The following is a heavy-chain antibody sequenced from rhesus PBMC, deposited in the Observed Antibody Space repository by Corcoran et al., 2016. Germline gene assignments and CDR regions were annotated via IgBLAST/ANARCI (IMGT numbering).Heavy chain of an antibody. J-gene: IGHJ4*01. CDR1: GYTFPRYW. CDR3: AKEDGSSFFDY. D-gene: IGHD4-29*01. Sequence: EVQLVQSGAEVKSPGDSLTISCKTSGYTFPRYWISWVRQMPGKGMEWKGAIDPSDSDTRYSPSFQGQVTISADESISTAYLQWSSLKASDSATYYCAKEDGSSFFDYWGQGVLVTVSS. V-gene: IGHV5-2*01. CDR2: IDPSDSDT.